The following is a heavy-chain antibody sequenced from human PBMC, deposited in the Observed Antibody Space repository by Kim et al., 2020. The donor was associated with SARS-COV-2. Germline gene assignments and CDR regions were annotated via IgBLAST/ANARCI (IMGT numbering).Heavy chain of an antibody. CDR3: TTDAGYCSSTSCYGGGDYFDY. Sequence: GSLRLSCAASGFTFSNAWMSWVRQAPGKGLEWVGRIKSKTDGGTTDYAAPVKGRFTISRDDSKNTLYLQMNSLKTEDTAVYYCTTDAGYCSSTSCYGGGDYFDYWGQGTLVTVSS. CDR1: GFTFSNAW. D-gene: IGHD2-2*01. V-gene: IGHV3-15*01. J-gene: IGHJ4*02. CDR2: IKSKTDGGTT.